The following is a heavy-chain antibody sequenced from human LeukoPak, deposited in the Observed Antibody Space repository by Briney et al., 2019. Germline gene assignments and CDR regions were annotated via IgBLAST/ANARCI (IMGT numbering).Heavy chain of an antibody. J-gene: IGHJ6*03. CDR1: GGSIRNYF. CDR2: IFDSGDT. V-gene: IGHV4-59*08. Sequence: SETLSLPCTVSGGSIRNYFWSWIRQPPGKGLEWIGYIFDSGDTKYYPSFKSRITLLVGTSKELFSAKVSSVIGADHAVYYCAKSRRGYSGNDELEDSKYYYMDVWGKGATVTVSS. D-gene: IGHD5-12*01. CDR3: AKSRRGYSGNDELEDSKYYYMDV.